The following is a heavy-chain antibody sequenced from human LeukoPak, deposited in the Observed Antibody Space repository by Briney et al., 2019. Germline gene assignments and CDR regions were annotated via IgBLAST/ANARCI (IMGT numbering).Heavy chain of an antibody. J-gene: IGHJ6*03. Sequence: SETLSLTCTVSGGSISSGSYYWSWIRQPAGKGLEWIGRIYTSGSTNYNPSLKSRVTISVDTSKNQFPLKLSSVTAADTAVYYCARGRRYCSSTSCYRYYYYMDVWGKGTTVTVSS. CDR3: ARGRRYCSSTSCYRYYYYMDV. CDR1: GGSISSGSYY. V-gene: IGHV4-61*02. CDR2: IYTSGST. D-gene: IGHD2-2*01.